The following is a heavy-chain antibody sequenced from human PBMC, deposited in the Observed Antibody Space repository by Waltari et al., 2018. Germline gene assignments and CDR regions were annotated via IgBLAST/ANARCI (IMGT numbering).Heavy chain of an antibody. V-gene: IGHV4-34*01. CDR1: GGSFSGYY. CDR3: ARGSAIFGVVPHFDY. CDR2: INHSGST. Sequence: QVQLQQWGAGLLKPSETLSLTCAVYGGSFSGYYWSWIRQPPGKGLEGIGEINHSGSTNYNPSLKSRVTISVDTAKNQFSLKLSAVTAADTAVYYCARGSAIFGVVPHFDYWGQGTLVTVSS. D-gene: IGHD3-3*01. J-gene: IGHJ4*02.